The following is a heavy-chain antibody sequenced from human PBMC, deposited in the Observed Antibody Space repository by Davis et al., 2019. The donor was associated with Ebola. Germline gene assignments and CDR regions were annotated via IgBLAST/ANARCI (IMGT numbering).Heavy chain of an antibody. CDR3: ARVGYGDYWRWFDP. J-gene: IGHJ5*02. CDR1: GFTFSSYW. V-gene: IGHV3-74*01. CDR2: INSDGSST. Sequence: GESLKISCAASGFTFSSYWMHWVRQAPGKGLVWVSRINSDGSSTSYADSVKGRFTISRDNAKNTLYLQMNSLRAEDTAVYYCARVGYGDYWRWFDPWSQGTLVTVSS. D-gene: IGHD4-17*01.